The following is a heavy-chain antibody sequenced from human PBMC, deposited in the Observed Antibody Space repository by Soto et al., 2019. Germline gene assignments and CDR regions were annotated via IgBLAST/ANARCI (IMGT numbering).Heavy chain of an antibody. J-gene: IGHJ4*02. CDR1: GGSISSSNW. D-gene: IGHD3-10*01. CDR3: ARAGWGSGSYYTLGY. Sequence: QVQLQESGPGLVKPSGILSLTCAVSGGSISSSNWWSWVRQPPGKGLEWIGEIYHSGSTNYNPSLKSRVTISVDKSKNQFSLKLSSVTAADTAVYYCARAGWGSGSYYTLGYWGQGTLVTVSS. V-gene: IGHV4-4*02. CDR2: IYHSGST.